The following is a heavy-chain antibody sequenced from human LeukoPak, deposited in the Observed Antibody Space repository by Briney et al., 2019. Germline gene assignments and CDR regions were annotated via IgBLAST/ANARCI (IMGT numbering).Heavy chain of an antibody. Sequence: SETLSLTCSGSNYSISNSLYWGWLRQPPGKALEWIGSIYRSGSTFYNPSLKSRVTISLDTSKNQFSLKLSSVTAADTAVYFCARGTYGYYMDVWGKGTTVTVSS. D-gene: IGHD4-17*01. CDR2: IYRSGST. CDR1: NYSISNSLY. J-gene: IGHJ6*03. V-gene: IGHV4-38-2*02. CDR3: ARGTYGYYMDV.